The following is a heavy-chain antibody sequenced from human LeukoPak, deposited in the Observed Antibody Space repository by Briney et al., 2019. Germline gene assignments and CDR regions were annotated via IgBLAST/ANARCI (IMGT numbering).Heavy chain of an antibody. CDR1: GFTFSSYE. J-gene: IGHJ6*03. CDR3: ARDNFPEGIKVDILTGYSNYYYYYMDV. Sequence: PGGSLRLSCAASGFTFSSYEMIWVRQAPGKGLEWVSYISRRGTTIYYADSVQGRFTISRDNAKNSLYLQMNSLRAEDTAVYYCARDNFPEGIKVDILTGYSNYYYYYMDVWGKGTTVTVSS. CDR2: ISRRGTTI. V-gene: IGHV3-48*03. D-gene: IGHD3-9*01.